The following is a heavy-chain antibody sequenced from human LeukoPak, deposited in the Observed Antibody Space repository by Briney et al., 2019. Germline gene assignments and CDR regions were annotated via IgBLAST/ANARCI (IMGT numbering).Heavy chain of an antibody. CDR2: TFHDGST. V-gene: IGHV4-39*01. CDR1: GASISSSFYY. CDR3: VRSRYDSGPFGDFHY. D-gene: IGHD3-22*01. Sequence: SETLSLTCTVSGASISSSFYYWGWIRQPPGRGLEWVGSTFHDGSTYYNPSLTSRDTISPDTYKNQFSLKLTSVTAADTAVYYCVRSRYDSGPFGDFHYWGQGILATVSS. J-gene: IGHJ4*02.